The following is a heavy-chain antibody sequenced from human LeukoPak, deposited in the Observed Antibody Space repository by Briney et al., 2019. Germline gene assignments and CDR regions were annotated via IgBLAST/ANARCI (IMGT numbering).Heavy chain of an antibody. V-gene: IGHV1-18*01. CDR2: ISAYNGNT. Sequence: GASVKVSCKASGYTLTSYGISWGRQAPGEGLEWMGWISAYNGNTNYAQKLQGRVTMTTDTSTSTDYMELRSLRSDDTAVYYCARDLEGATFDYWGQGTLVTVSS. CDR1: GYTLTSYG. CDR3: ARDLEGATFDY. J-gene: IGHJ4*02. D-gene: IGHD1-26*01.